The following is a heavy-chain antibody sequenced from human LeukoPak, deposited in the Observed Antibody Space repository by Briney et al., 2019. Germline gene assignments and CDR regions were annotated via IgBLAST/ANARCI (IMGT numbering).Heavy chain of an antibody. D-gene: IGHD3-10*01. CDR3: ARTVWFGELGI. V-gene: IGHV3-53*01. Sequence: PGGSLRLSCAASGFTFSSYAMKWVRQAPGKGLEWVSVIYSGGSTYYADSVKGRFTISRDNSKNTLYLQMNSLRAEDTAVYYCARTVWFGELGIWGQGTMVTVSS. CDR2: IYSGGST. CDR1: GFTFSSYA. J-gene: IGHJ3*02.